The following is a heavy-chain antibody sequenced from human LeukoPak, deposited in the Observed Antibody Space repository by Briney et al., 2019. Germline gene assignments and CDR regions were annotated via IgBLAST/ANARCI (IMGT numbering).Heavy chain of an antibody. V-gene: IGHV4-4*07. Sequence: PSETLSLTCTVSGGSISSYYWSWIRQPAGKGLEWIGRIYTSGSTNYNPSLKSRVTISVDTSKNQFSLKLSSVTAADTAVYYCARDEYSYGLSAFDIWGQGTMVTVSS. D-gene: IGHD5-18*01. CDR3: ARDEYSYGLSAFDI. CDR2: IYTSGST. J-gene: IGHJ3*02. CDR1: GGSISSYY.